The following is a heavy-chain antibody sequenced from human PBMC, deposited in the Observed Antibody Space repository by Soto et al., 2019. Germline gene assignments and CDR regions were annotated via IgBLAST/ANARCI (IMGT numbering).Heavy chain of an antibody. CDR3: VRDPPYCTNGVCYTEPSQGMDV. D-gene: IGHD2-8*01. Sequence: SETLSLTCTVSGGSISSYYWSWIRQPPGKGLEWIGYIYYSGSTNYNPSLKSRVTISVDTSKNQFSLKLSSVTAADTAVYYCVRDPPYCTNGVCYTEPSQGMDVWGQGTTVT. CDR1: GGSISSYY. CDR2: IYYSGST. V-gene: IGHV4-59*01. J-gene: IGHJ6*02.